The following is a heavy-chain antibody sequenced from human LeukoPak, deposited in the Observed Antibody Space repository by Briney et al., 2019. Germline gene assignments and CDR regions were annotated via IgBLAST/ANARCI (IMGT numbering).Heavy chain of an antibody. D-gene: IGHD2-15*01. CDR3: ASRTAYCSGGSCYSFDP. V-gene: IGHV4-39*01. CDR2: IYYSGST. Sequence: PSETLSLTCTVSGGSISSSSYYWGWIRQPPGKGLEWIGSIYYSGSTYYNPSLKSRVTISADTSKNQFSLKLSSVTDADTAVYYCASRTAYCSGGSCYSFDPWGQGTLVTVSS. CDR1: GGSISSSSYY. J-gene: IGHJ5*02.